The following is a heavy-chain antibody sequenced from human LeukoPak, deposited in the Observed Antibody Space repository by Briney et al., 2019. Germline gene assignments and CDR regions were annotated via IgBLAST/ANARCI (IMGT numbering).Heavy chain of an antibody. CDR1: GYTFTGYY. CDR2: INPNSGGT. CDR3: ARVWGDRGYSYGSYYYYMDV. Sequence: GASVKVSCKASGYTFTGYYMHWVRQAPGQGLEWMGWINPNSGGTNYAQKFQGRVTMTRDTSISTAYMELSRLRSDDTAVYYCARVWGDRGYSYGSYYYYMDVWGKGTTVTVSS. D-gene: IGHD5-18*01. J-gene: IGHJ6*03. V-gene: IGHV1-2*02.